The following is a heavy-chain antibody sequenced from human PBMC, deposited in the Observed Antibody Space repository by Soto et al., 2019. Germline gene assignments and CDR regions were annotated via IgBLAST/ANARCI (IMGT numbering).Heavy chain of an antibody. CDR1: GGSISSGGYY. J-gene: IGHJ5*02. D-gene: IGHD1-1*01. V-gene: IGHV4-31*03. CDR2: IYYSGST. CDR3: ARSTRGTGTRAPYNSFDP. Sequence: SETLSLTCTVSGGSISSGGYYWSWIRQHPGKGLEWIGYIYYSGSTYYNPSLKSRVTISVDTSKNQFSLKLSSVTAADTAVYYCARSTRGTGTRAPYNSFDPWGQGTLVTVSS.